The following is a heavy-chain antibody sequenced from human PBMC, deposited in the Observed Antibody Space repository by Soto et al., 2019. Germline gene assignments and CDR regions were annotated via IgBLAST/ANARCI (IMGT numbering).Heavy chain of an antibody. Sequence: GESLKISCKGSGYSFSTHWIGWVRQMPVKGLEWMGIIYPGDSDTRYSPSFQGQVTISADTSSSTAYLQWSGLKASDTAIYYCARQIYDSDTAPNCPYYFHSWGQGT. CDR1: GYSFSTHW. D-gene: IGHD5-18*01. J-gene: IGHJ4*02. V-gene: IGHV5-51*01. CDR3: ARQIYDSDTAPNCPYYFHS. CDR2: IYPGDSDT.